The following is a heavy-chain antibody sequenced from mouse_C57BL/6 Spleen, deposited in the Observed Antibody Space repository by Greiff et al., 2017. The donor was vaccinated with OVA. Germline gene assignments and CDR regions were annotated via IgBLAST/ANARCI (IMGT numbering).Heavy chain of an antibody. J-gene: IGHJ1*03. D-gene: IGHD1-1*01. V-gene: IGHV1-69*01. CDR2: IDPSDSYT. CDR3: ARGGSPYWYFDV. CDR1: GYTFTSYW. Sequence: QVQLQQPGAELVMPGASVKLSCKASGYTFTSYWMHWVKQRPGQGLEWIGEIDPSDSYTNYNQKFKGKSTLTVDKSSSTAYMQLSSLTSEDSAFYYCARGGSPYWYFDVWGTGTTVTVSS.